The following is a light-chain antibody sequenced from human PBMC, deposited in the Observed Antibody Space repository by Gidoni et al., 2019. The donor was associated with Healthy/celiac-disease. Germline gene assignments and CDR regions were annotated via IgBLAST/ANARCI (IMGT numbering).Light chain of an antibody. J-gene: IGKJ2*01. CDR2: AAS. CDR3: QQYYSYPYT. Sequence: AIRMTPSPSSLTASTGDRVTITRRASPGNSSYLAWYQQKPGQAPKLLIYAASTWQSGVPARFSGSGSGTDFTLTISCLQSEDFATYYCQQYYSYPYTFGQGTKLEIK. V-gene: IGKV1-8*01. CDR1: PGNSSY.